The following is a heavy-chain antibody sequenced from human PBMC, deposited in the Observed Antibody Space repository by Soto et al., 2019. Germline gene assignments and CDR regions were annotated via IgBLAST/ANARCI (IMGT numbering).Heavy chain of an antibody. J-gene: IGHJ6*02. CDR3: ARDVGYSYGYLPYYYGMDV. D-gene: IGHD5-18*01. Sequence: ASVKVSCKASGYTFTSYGISWVRQAPGQGLEWMGWISAYNGNTNYAQKLQGRVTMTTDTSTSTAYMELRSLRSDDTAVYYCARDVGYSYGYLPYYYGMDVWGQGTTVTVS. CDR2: ISAYNGNT. CDR1: GYTFTSYG. V-gene: IGHV1-18*04.